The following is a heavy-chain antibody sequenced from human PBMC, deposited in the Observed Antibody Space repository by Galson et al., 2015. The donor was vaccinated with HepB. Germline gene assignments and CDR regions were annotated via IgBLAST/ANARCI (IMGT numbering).Heavy chain of an antibody. CDR3: ARGDVVVPATDY. V-gene: IGHV1-2*02. CDR2: INPNSGGT. J-gene: IGHJ4*02. D-gene: IGHD2-2*01. Sequence: SVKVSCKASGYTFTGYYMHWVRQAPGQGLEWMGWINPNSGGTNYAQKFQGRVTMTGDTSISAAYMELSRLRSDDTAVYYCARGDVVVPATDYWGQGTLVTVSS. CDR1: GYTFTGYY.